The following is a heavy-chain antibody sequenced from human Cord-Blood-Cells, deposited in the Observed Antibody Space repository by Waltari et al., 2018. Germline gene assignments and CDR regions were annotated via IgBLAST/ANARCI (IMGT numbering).Heavy chain of an antibody. J-gene: IGHJ4*02. CDR1: GFTFSSYA. V-gene: IGHV3-23*01. CDR2: ISGSGGST. CDR3: AKATPQLIRFLEWLFDY. Sequence: EVQLLESGGGLVQPGGSLRLSCAASGFTFSSYAMSWVRQAPGKGREWVSAISGSGGSTYYADSVKGGFTISRDNSKSTLDLQMNSLRAEDTAVYYCAKATPQLIRFLEWLFDYWGQGTLVTVSS. D-gene: IGHD3-3*01.